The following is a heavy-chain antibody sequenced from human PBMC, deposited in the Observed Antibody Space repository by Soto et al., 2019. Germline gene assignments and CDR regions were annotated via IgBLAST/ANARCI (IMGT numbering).Heavy chain of an antibody. CDR1: GFSVSTNGVG. Sequence: QITLKESGPTLVKPTQTLTLTGTFSGFSVSTNGVGVDWICQPPGKALHWLALIYWDDDKRYSPSLKSRLTITKDTSKNRVVLTMTNIDPVDTATYYCAHSPRITMYDYWGQGTLVTVSS. CDR2: IYWDDDK. CDR3: AHSPRITMYDY. D-gene: IGHD3-10*02. J-gene: IGHJ4*02. V-gene: IGHV2-5*02.